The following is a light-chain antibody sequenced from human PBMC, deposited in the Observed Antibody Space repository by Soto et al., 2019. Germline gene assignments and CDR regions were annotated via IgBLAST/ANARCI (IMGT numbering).Light chain of an antibody. Sequence: NELTQSPGTLSLSPVERATLSCRASRSVTSNFVAWYQQKPGQAPRLLVYGASTRAIDIPERFSGSGSGTDFSLTINRLEPEDFAVYFCQQYGSSPRWTFGQGNKVEIK. J-gene: IGKJ2*02. CDR3: QQYGSSPRWT. CDR1: RSVTSNF. V-gene: IGKV3-20*01. CDR2: GAS.